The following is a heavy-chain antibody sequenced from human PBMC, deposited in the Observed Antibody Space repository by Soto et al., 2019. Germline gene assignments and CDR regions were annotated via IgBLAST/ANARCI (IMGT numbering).Heavy chain of an antibody. D-gene: IGHD7-27*01. V-gene: IGHV3-74*01. CDR2: INSDGSST. J-gene: IGHJ4*02. CDR3: ARGKLGIDY. CDR1: GFTFSSYW. Sequence: LSLTCAASGFTFSSYWMHWVRQAPGKGLVWVSRINSDGSSTSYADSVKGRFTISRDNAKNTLYLQMNSLRAEDTAVYYCARGKLGIDYWGQGTLVTVSS.